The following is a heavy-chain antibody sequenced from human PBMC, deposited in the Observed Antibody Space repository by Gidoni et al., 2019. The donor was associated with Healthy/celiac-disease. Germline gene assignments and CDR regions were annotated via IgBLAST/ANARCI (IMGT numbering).Heavy chain of an antibody. V-gene: IGHV3-15*07. CDR1: GFTFSNAG. CDR2: IKSKTDGWTT. J-gene: IGHJ6*03. D-gene: IGHD2-2*02. Sequence: EVQLVESGGGLVKPGGSLRLSCAASGFTFSNAGMNWPRQAPGEGLEWVGRIKSKTDGWTTDYAAPVKGIVTISRDDSKNTLYLQMNSLKTEDTAVYYCTTIVVVPAAIYYYYYYMDVWGKGTTVTVSS. CDR3: TTIVVVPAAIYYYYYYMDV.